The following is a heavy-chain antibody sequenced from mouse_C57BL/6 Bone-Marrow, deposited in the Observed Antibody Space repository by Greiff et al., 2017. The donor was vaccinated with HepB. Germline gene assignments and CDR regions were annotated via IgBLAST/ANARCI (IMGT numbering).Heavy chain of an antibody. CDR3: VNYYGSSFFAY. CDR1: GYTFTNYW. V-gene: IGHV1-63*01. Sequence: VKLQESGAELVRPGTSVKMSCKASGYTFTNYWIGWAKQRPGHGLEWIGDIYPGGGYTNYNEKFKGKATLTADKSSSTAYMQFSSLTSEDSAIYYCVNYYGSSFFAYWGQGTLVTVSA. CDR2: IYPGGGYT. J-gene: IGHJ3*01. D-gene: IGHD1-1*01.